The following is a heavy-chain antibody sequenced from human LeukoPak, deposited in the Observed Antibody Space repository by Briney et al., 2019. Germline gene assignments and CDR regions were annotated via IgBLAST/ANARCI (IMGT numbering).Heavy chain of an antibody. CDR1: GFSFSSYA. Sequence: PGGSLRLSCAASGFSFSSYAMSWLRQAPGKGLEGVSAISGCGVSTYYADSVKGRFTISRDNSKNTLYLQMNSLRAEDTAVYYCAKVLRTSFTYYDFWSGYYSGSDYWGQGTLVTVSS. D-gene: IGHD3-3*01. CDR2: ISGCGVST. CDR3: AKVLRTSFTYYDFWSGYYSGSDY. V-gene: IGHV3-23*01. J-gene: IGHJ4*02.